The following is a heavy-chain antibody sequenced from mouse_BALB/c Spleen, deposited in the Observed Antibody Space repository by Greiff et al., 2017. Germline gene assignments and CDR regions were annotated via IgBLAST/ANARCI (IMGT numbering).Heavy chain of an antibody. CDR2: INSNGGST. J-gene: IGHJ3*01. CDR1: GFTFSSYG. D-gene: IGHD2-2*01. V-gene: IGHV5-6-3*01. Sequence: EVKVEESGGGLVQPGGSLKLSCAASGFTFSSYGMSWVRQTPDKRLELVATINSNGGSTYYPDSVKGRFTISRDNAKNTLYLQMSSLKSEDTAMYYCARDQDYYGFWFAYWGQGTLVTVSA. CDR3: ARDQDYYGFWFAY.